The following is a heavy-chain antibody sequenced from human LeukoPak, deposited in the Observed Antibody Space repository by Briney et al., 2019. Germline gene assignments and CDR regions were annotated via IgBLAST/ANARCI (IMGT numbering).Heavy chain of an antibody. CDR3: ARGPALYCTSSSCLDGVD. V-gene: IGHV3-21*01. Sequence: GGSLRLSCAASGFTFSDYATNWVRQAPGKGLEWVSSISSGGSYMSYADSVKGRFTVSRDNAKDSLFLQMRSLRDEDTAVYYCARGPALYCTSSSCLDGVDWGQGTLVSVSS. J-gene: IGHJ4*02. CDR2: ISSGGSYM. CDR1: GFTFSDYA. D-gene: IGHD2-2*01.